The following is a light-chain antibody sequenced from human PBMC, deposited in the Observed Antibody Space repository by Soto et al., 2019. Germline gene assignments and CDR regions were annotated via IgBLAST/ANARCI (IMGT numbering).Light chain of an antibody. J-gene: IGLJ1*01. CDR3: SSSSSTPYV. CDR1: SSDVGGYNY. Sequence: QSALTQPASVSGSPGQSITISCTGTSSDVGGYNYVSWYQQHPGKAPKLMIYEVSNRPSGVSNRFSGSKSGNTASLTISGLQAEDEADYYCSSSSSTPYVFGTGTKVTVL. V-gene: IGLV2-14*01. CDR2: EVS.